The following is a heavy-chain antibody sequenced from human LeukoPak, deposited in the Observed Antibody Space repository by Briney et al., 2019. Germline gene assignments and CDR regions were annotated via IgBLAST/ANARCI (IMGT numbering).Heavy chain of an antibody. V-gene: IGHV3-30*18. J-gene: IGHJ6*04. CDR3: AKDQIGYGGVESGMDV. Sequence: GGSLRLSCAASGFTFSSYGMHWVRQAPGKGLEWVAVISYDGGNKYYADSVKGRFTISRDNSKNTLYLQMNSLRAEDTAVYYCAKDQIGYGGVESGMDVWGKGTTVTVSS. CDR1: GFTFSSYG. D-gene: IGHD4-23*01. CDR2: ISYDGGNK.